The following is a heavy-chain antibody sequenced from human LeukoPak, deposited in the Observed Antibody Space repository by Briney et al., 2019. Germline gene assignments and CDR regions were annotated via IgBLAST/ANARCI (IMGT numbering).Heavy chain of an antibody. CDR1: GFTFSGYG. CDR2: ISGSGGST. CDR3: TRRLDD. V-gene: IGHV3-23*01. J-gene: IGHJ4*02. D-gene: IGHD3-16*01. Sequence: GGSLRLSCAASGFTFSGYGMSWVRQAPGKGLEWVSGISGSGGSTHYADSVKGRFTISRDNAQNSLYLQMNGLRVEDTAVYYCTRRLDDWGQGTLVTVSS.